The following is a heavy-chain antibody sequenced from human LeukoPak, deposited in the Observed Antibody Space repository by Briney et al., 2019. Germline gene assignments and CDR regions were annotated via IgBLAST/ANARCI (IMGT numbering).Heavy chain of an antibody. CDR2: ISTSGFTI. CDR3: GRVPRTTHAFDV. J-gene: IGHJ3*01. D-gene: IGHD1-1*01. Sequence: GGSLRLSCAASGFTFSSYEMNWVRQAPGKGLEWVSYISTSGFTIYYADSVRGRFTISRDNAKNSLFLQMNSLRAEDTAVYYCGRVPRTTHAFDVWGQGTMVTVSS. CDR1: GFTFSSYE. V-gene: IGHV3-48*03.